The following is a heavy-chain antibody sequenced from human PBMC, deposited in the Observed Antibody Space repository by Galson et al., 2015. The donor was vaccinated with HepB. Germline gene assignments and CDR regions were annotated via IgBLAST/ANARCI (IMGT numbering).Heavy chain of an antibody. Sequence: SVKVSCKASGYTFTSYYMHWVRQAPGQGLEWMGIINPSGGSTSYAQKFQGRVTVTRDTSTSTVYMELSSLRSEDTAVYYCARDGWDYYDSSGYSYGMDVWGQGTTVTVSS. V-gene: IGHV1-46*01. D-gene: IGHD3-22*01. CDR3: ARDGWDYYDSSGYSYGMDV. CDR2: INPSGGST. J-gene: IGHJ6*02. CDR1: GYTFTSYY.